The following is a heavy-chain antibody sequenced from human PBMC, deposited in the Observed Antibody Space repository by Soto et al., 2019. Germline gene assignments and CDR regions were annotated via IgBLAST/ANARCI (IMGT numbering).Heavy chain of an antibody. CDR2: ISGSGGST. Sequence: EEQLLESGGGLVQPGGSLRLSCAASGFTFSNYAMSWVRQAPGKGLEWVSAISGSGGSTYYADSVKGRFTISRDNSKNTLYLQMNSLRAEDTAVYYCAKDANYDFWSGYPPTYYYYMDVWGKGTTVTVSS. D-gene: IGHD3-3*01. V-gene: IGHV3-23*01. CDR1: GFTFSNYA. J-gene: IGHJ6*03. CDR3: AKDANYDFWSGYPPTYYYYMDV.